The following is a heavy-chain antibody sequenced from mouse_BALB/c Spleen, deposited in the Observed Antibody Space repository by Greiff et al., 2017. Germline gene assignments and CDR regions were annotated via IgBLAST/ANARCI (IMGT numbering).Heavy chain of an antibody. CDR1: GFTFSSYT. D-gene: IGHD1-1*01. CDR2: ISNGGGST. Sequence: EVKLMESGGGLVQPGGSLKLSCAASGFTFSSYTMSWVRQTPEKRLEWVAYISNGGGSTYYPDTVKGRFTISRDNAKNTLYLQMSSLKSEDTAMYYCARSITTVVRYYFDYWGQGTTLTVSS. CDR3: ARSITTVVRYYFDY. J-gene: IGHJ2*01. V-gene: IGHV5-12-2*01.